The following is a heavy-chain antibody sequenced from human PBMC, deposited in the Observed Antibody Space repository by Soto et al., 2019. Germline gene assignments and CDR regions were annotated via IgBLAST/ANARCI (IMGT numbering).Heavy chain of an antibody. CDR2: IWYDGSNK. Sequence: GSLRLSCAASGFTFSSYAMHWVRQAPGKGLEWVAVIWYDGSNKYYADSVKGRFTISRDNSKNTLYLQMNSLRAEDTAVYYCAREGHYCSGGSCYYYYGMDVWGQGTTVTVSS. CDR3: AREGHYCSGGSCYYYYGMDV. D-gene: IGHD2-15*01. J-gene: IGHJ6*02. CDR1: GFTFSSYA. V-gene: IGHV3-33*08.